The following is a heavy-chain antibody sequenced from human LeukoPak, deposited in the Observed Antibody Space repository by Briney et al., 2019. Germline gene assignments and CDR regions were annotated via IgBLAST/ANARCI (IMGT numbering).Heavy chain of an antibody. Sequence: ASVKVSCKASGGTFSSYAISWVRQAPGQGLEWMGWISAYNGNTNYAQKLQGRVTMTTDTSTSTAYMELRSLRSDDTAVYYCARPRDGYTPSYFDYWGQGTLVTVSS. CDR2: ISAYNGNT. CDR1: GGTFSSYA. J-gene: IGHJ4*02. D-gene: IGHD5-24*01. V-gene: IGHV1-18*01. CDR3: ARPRDGYTPSYFDY.